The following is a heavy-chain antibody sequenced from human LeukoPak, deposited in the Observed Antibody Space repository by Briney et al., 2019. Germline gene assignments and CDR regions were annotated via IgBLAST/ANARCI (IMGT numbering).Heavy chain of an antibody. CDR1: GGSISSSSYY. CDR3: ARWGNGDYRLYYYYYYMDV. D-gene: IGHD4-17*01. J-gene: IGHJ6*03. CDR2: INHSGST. V-gene: IGHV4-39*07. Sequence: SETLSLTCTVSGGSISSSSYYWSWIRQPPGKGLEWIGEINHSGSTNYNPSLKSRVTISVDTSKNQFSLKLSSVTAADTAVYYCARWGNGDYRLYYYYYYMDVWGKGTTVTVSS.